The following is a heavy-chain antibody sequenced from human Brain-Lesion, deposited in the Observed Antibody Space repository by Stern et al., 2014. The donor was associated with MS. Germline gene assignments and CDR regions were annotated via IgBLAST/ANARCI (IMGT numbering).Heavy chain of an antibody. CDR1: GYSITSAAFS. D-gene: IGHD2-2*01. CDR3: ARGRSRVHPPLDP. V-gene: IGHV4-30-2*01. CDR2: MYDGGSP. J-gene: IGHJ5*02. Sequence: VQLVESGSGLVKPSQTLSLTCSVSGYSITSAAFSWTWLRQAPGQGLAWIGYMYDGGSPLYNPSLRRRVNISAATSKNQLPPMLNAVTAADAAVYYCARGRSRVHPPLDPWGQGTLVTVSS.